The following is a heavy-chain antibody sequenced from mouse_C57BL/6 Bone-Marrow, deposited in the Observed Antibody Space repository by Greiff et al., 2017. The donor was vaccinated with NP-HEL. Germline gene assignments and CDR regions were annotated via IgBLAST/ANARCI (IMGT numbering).Heavy chain of an antibody. CDR3: ARDGYPWYFEV. Sequence: QVQLKESGAELVKPGASVKISCKASGYAFSSYWMNWVKQRPGKGLEWIGQIYPGDGDTNYNGKFKGKATLTADKSSSTAYMQLSSLTSEDSAVYFCARDGYPWYFEVWGTGTTVTVSS. V-gene: IGHV1-80*01. CDR2: IYPGDGDT. D-gene: IGHD2-3*01. CDR1: GYAFSSYW. J-gene: IGHJ1*03.